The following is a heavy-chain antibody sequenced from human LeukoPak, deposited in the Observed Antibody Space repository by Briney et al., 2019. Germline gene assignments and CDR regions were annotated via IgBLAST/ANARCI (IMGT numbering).Heavy chain of an antibody. J-gene: IGHJ4*02. D-gene: IGHD6-13*01. V-gene: IGHV4-38-2*02. CDR3: ARDLGSSSWYVYDY. Sequence: SSETLSLTCTVSGYSISSGYYWGWIRQPPGKGLEWIGSIYYSGSTYYNPSLKSRVTISVDTSKNQFSLKLSSVTAADTALYYCARDLGSSSWYVYDYWGQGTLVTVSS. CDR2: IYYSGST. CDR1: GYSISSGYY.